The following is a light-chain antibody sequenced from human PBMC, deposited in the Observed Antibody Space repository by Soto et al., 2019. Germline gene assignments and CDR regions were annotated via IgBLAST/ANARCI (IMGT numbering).Light chain of an antibody. CDR1: QSVSSS. V-gene: IGKV3-15*01. CDR3: QQYNNWPLYT. CDR2: GAS. Sequence: EIVMTQSPATLSVSPGERATLSCRASQSVSSSLAWYQQKPPQAPRLLIYGASTRATGIPARFSGSGSGTEFSLLISSLQSEDCAVYYCQQYNNWPLYTFGEGTKLEIK. J-gene: IGKJ2*01.